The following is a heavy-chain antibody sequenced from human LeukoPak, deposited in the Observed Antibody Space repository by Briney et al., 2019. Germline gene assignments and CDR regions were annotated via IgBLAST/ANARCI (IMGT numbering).Heavy chain of an antibody. D-gene: IGHD4-23*01. CDR1: GYTFTSYG. CDR2: ISAYNGNT. Sequence: EASVKVSCKASGYTFTSYGISWVRQAPGQGLEWMGWISAYNGNTNYAQKLQGRVTMTTDTSTSTAYMELRSLRSDDTAVYYCASSRGGKLRQNFDYWGQGTLVTVSS. J-gene: IGHJ4*02. CDR3: ASSRGGKLRQNFDY. V-gene: IGHV1-18*01.